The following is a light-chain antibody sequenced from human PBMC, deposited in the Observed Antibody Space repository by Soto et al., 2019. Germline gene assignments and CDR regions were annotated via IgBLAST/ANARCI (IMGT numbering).Light chain of an antibody. CDR2: GNT. V-gene: IGLV1-40*01. CDR1: SSNIGAGYP. CDR3: QSYDSSLSGYV. J-gene: IGLJ2*01. Sequence: QSVLTQPPSVSGAPGQRITISCTGSSSNIGAGYPVHCYQQLPGTAPKLLIFGNTIRPSGVADRFSGSRSGLAITGLQAEDEADYYCQSYDSSLSGYVFG.